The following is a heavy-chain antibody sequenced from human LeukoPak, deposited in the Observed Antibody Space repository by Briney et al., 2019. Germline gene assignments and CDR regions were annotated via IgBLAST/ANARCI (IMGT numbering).Heavy chain of an antibody. Sequence: GGSLRLSCAASGLTFNTFNMNWVRQAPGKGLEWVSSITSGGDYIYYADSVKGRFTTSRDNAKNSLSLQLNSLRVEDSAVYYCARGHYDVLAASYKWTPDYWGQGTLVTVSS. V-gene: IGHV3-21*01. CDR1: GLTFNTFN. CDR3: ARGHYDVLAASYKWTPDY. J-gene: IGHJ4*02. D-gene: IGHD3-9*01. CDR2: ITSGGDYI.